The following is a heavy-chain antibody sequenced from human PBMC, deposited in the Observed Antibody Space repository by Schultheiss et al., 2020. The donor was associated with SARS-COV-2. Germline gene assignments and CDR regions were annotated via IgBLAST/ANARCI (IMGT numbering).Heavy chain of an antibody. CDR2: ISWNSGSI. J-gene: IGHJ6*02. Sequence: GGSLRLSCAASGFTFDDYAMHWVRQAPGKGLEWVSGISWNSGSIGYADSVKGRFTISRDNAKNSLYLQMNSLRAEDTALYYCAKDILRGGEDLDYGDYYYYGMDVWGQGTTVTVSS. CDR3: AKDILRGGEDLDYGDYYYYGMDV. D-gene: IGHD4-17*01. V-gene: IGHV3-9*01. CDR1: GFTFDDYA.